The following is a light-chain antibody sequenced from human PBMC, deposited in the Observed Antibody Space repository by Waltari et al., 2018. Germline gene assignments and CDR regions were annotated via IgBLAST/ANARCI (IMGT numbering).Light chain of an antibody. Sequence: AIQLTQSPSFLSASVGDRVTINCRASQGISSGLAWYQQKPGNPPQLLIYDTSRLKSGVPSRFSGSGSGTDFTLTIDSLQPEDFATYYCQQVNTYPLYTFGQGTKL. CDR1: QGISSG. CDR3: QQVNTYPLYT. J-gene: IGKJ2*01. V-gene: IGKV1-13*02. CDR2: DTS.